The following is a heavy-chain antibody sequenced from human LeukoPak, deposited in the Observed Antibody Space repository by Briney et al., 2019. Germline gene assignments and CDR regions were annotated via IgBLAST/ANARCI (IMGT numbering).Heavy chain of an antibody. J-gene: IGHJ6*03. V-gene: IGHV3-30*03. D-gene: IGHD2-15*01. CDR1: GYTFRSYG. CDR2: ISHDGDYA. Sequence: PGGSLRLSCAASGYTFRSYGVHWVRQAPGKGLGWVAMISHDGDYAEYADAVKGRFTISRDNSKKTMHVEMRSLRAEDTAVYYCWVGFCSFSTCYEWWDGYYQFDVWGKGTTVIVSS. CDR3: WVGFCSFSTCYEWWDGYYQFDV.